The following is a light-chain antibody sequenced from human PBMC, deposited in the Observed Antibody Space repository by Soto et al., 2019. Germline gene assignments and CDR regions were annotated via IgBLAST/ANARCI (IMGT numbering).Light chain of an antibody. CDR3: QKYNGTPRT. CDR1: QGISSY. J-gene: IGKJ1*01. Sequence: DIQLTQSPSFLSASVGDRVTITCRASQGISSYLAWYQQKPGKAPKLLIYAASTLQSGVPSRFSGSGSGTEFTLTISSLQPEDVATYYCQKYNGTPRTFGQGTKVELK. V-gene: IGKV1-9*01. CDR2: AAS.